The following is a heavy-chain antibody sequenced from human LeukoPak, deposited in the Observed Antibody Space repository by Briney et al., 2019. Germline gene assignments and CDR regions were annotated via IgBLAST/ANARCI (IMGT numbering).Heavy chain of an antibody. J-gene: IGHJ4*02. CDR2: IYPGDSDT. V-gene: IGHV5-51*01. CDR1: GYSFTNYW. D-gene: IGHD3-22*01. CDR3: ARILRYDSSGFPYYFDY. Sequence: KHGESLKISCKGSGYSFTNYWIGWVRQMPGEGLEWMGIIYPGDSDTRYSPSFQGQVTISADKSISTAYLQWSSLKASDTAMYYCARILRYDSSGFPYYFDYWGQGTLVTVSS.